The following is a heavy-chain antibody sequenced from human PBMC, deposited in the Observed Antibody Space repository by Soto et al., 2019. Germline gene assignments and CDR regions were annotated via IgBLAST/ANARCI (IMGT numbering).Heavy chain of an antibody. V-gene: IGHV1-3*01. CDR3: ARDRYTANWYFDL. Sequence: QVQLVQSGAEVKKPGASVKISCETSGFTFTSYTFHWVRQAPGQRLEWVGWINSGNGKTEYSQNLQDRVTLTRDTSANTVFLELRTLTSNGTATYYCARDRYTANWYFDLWGRGTLVIVSS. J-gene: IGHJ2*01. CDR1: GFTFTSYT. CDR2: INSGNGKT. D-gene: IGHD2-2*02.